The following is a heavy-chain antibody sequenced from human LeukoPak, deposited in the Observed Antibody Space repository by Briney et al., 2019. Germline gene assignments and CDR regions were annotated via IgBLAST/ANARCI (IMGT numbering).Heavy chain of an antibody. CDR3: AREISGYSDH. CDR2: INANSGDT. Sequence: GASVKVSCKASGYTFTVYYMHWVRQAPGQGLEWMGWINANSGDTKYAQKFQGRVTMTRDTSISTAYMELSRLRSDDTAMYYCAREISGYSDHWGQGTLVTVSS. J-gene: IGHJ4*02. D-gene: IGHD3-22*01. V-gene: IGHV1-2*02. CDR1: GYTFTVYY.